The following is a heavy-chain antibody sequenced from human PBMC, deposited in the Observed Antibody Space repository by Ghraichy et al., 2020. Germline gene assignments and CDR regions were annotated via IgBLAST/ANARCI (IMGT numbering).Heavy chain of an antibody. CDR3: ARLGNWNYGGLDLWRTEYYYYMDV. CDR2: ISSSGSTI. Sequence: GGSLTLSCAASGFTFSDYYMSWIRQAPGKGLEWVSYISSSGSTIYYADSVKGRFTISRDNAKNSLYLQMNSLRAEETAVYYCARLGNWNYGGLDLWRTEYYYYMDVWGKGTTVTVSS. V-gene: IGHV3-11*04. CDR1: GFTFSDYY. J-gene: IGHJ6*03. D-gene: IGHD1-7*01.